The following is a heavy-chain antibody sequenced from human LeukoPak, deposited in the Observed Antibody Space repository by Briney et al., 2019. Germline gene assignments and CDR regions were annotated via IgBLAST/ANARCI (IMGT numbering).Heavy chain of an antibody. Sequence: GGSLRLSCAASGFIFSDYAMHWVRQAPGKGLEWVAIISHDGSNKYHADSVKGRFTISRDNSKSTLYLQMNSLIDEDTAVYLCARDFGGLRWNYYFDYWGQGTLVTVSS. CDR3: ARDFGGLRWNYYFDY. CDR2: ISHDGSNK. D-gene: IGHD4-23*01. V-gene: IGHV3-30*04. CDR1: GFIFSDYA. J-gene: IGHJ4*02.